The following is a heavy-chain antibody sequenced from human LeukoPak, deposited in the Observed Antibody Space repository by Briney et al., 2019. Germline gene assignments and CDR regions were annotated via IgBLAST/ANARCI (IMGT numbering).Heavy chain of an antibody. Sequence: GGSLRLSCAASGFTVSSNYMSWVRQAPGKGLEWVSVIYSGGSTYYADSVKGRFTISRDNSKNTLYLQMNSLRAEDTAVYYYARNDYGGNNGGSYRPRGQDYWGQGTLVTVSS. CDR1: GFTVSSNY. CDR2: IYSGGST. CDR3: ARNDYGGNNGGSYRPRGQDY. J-gene: IGHJ4*02. V-gene: IGHV3-66*02. D-gene: IGHD4-23*01.